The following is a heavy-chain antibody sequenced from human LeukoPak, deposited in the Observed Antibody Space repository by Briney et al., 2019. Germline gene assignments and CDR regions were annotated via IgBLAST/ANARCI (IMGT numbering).Heavy chain of an antibody. D-gene: IGHD3-16*02. CDR2: IYYSGST. CDR1: GGSISSSSYY. J-gene: IGHJ5*02. CDR3: ARGTWGYDYVLGSYRSNWFDP. V-gene: IGHV4-39*07. Sequence: SETLSLTCTVSGGSISSSSYYWGWIRQPPGKGLEWIGSIYYSGSTYYNPSLKSRVTISVDTSKNQFSLKLSSVTAADTAVYYCARGTWGYDYVLGSYRSNWFDPWGQGTLVTVSS.